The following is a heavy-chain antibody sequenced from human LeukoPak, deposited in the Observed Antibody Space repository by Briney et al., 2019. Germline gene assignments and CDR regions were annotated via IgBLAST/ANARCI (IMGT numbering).Heavy chain of an antibody. V-gene: IGHV3-30*01. D-gene: IGHD3-10*01. CDR2: ISYDGSNK. CDR1: GFTFSSYA. J-gene: IGHJ3*02. CDR3: ARAAYYYGSGSYSEGAFDI. Sequence: GSLRLSCAASGFTFSSYAMHWVRQAPGKGLEWVAVISYDGSNKYYADSVKGRFTISRDNSKNTLYLQMNSLRAEDTAVYYCARAAYYYGSGSYSEGAFDIWGQGTMVTVSS.